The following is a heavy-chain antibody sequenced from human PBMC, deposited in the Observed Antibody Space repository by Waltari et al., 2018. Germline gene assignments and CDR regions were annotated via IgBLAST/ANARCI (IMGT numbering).Heavy chain of an antibody. CDR3: ARDRGAADYIDY. J-gene: IGHJ4*02. V-gene: IGHV4-38-2*02. Sequence: QVQLQESGPGLVKPSETLSLTCVVSAYPISSGFYWGWIRQPPGKGLEWIGSIYHSGNEYYHPSLKSRVTLSVDTSKNQFSLKLISVTAADTAVYYCARDRGAADYIDYWGQGTLVTVSS. CDR2: IYHSGNE. CDR1: AYPISSGFY. D-gene: IGHD3-10*01.